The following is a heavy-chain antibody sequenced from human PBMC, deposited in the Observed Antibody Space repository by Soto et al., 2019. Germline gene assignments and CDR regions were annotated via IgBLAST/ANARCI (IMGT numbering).Heavy chain of an antibody. CDR3: ARGRHSGFDY. CDR2: TYFRSKGSN. CDR1: GDSVFTNGVA. J-gene: IGHJ4*02. Sequence: QVQLQQSGPGLVKPSQTLSLTCAISGDSVFTNGVAWNWLRQSPSRGLEWLGRTYFRSKGSNDYAVSVKSRITINVDTSKNHFSLQLNSGTPEDTAVYYCARGRHSGFDYWGQGTLVTVSS. D-gene: IGHD1-26*01. V-gene: IGHV6-1*01.